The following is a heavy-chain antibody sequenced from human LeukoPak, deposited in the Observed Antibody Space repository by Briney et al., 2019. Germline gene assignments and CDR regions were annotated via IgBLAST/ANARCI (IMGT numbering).Heavy chain of an antibody. J-gene: IGHJ4*02. V-gene: IGHV4-59*08. D-gene: IGHD6-19*01. Sequence: SETLSLTCTVSGGSINSYYWSWIRQPPGKGLEWIGYIYYSGGTNYNPSLKSRPTISVDTSKNQFSLKLTSVTAADTAVYYCARAETYSSGWYDAFFDYWGQGTLVTVSS. CDR2: IYYSGGT. CDR1: GGSINSYY. CDR3: ARAETYSSGWYDAFFDY.